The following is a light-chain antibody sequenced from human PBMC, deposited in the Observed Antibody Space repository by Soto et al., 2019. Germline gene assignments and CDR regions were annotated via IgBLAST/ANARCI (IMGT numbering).Light chain of an antibody. J-gene: IGKJ4*01. CDR3: RLSSSLPLP. CDR2: TTS. CDR1: QTIDKY. V-gene: IGKV1-39*01. Sequence: DRVTITCRASQTIDKYLNWYQEKPGKAPKLLIYTTSTLQSEVPSRFSGCGSERDFSLAFGLVQPEDFLICSFRLSSSLPLPCAVGTKVDIK.